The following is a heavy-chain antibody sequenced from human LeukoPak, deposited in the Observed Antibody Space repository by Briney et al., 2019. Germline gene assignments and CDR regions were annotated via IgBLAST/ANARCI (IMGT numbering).Heavy chain of an antibody. V-gene: IGHV1-2*04. J-gene: IGHJ4*02. D-gene: IGHD3-10*01. CDR3: AREGDYYGSGSYYFDY. CDR2: INPNSGGT. Sequence: ASVKVSCKASGYTFTSYGISWVRQAPGQGLEWMGWINPNSGGTNYAQKFQGWVTMTRDTSISTAYMELSRLRSDDTAVYYCAREGDYYGSGSYYFDYWGQGTLVTVSS. CDR1: GYTFTSYG.